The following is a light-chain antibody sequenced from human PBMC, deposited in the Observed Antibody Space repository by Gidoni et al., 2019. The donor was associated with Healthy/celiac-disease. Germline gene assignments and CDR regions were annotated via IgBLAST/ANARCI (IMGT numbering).Light chain of an antibody. J-gene: IGKJ3*01. Sequence: DIVMTQSPLSLPVTPGEPASISCRSSQSLLHSNGYNYLDWYLQKPGQSPQFLIYLGSNRASGVPDRFSGSGSGTDFTLKISRVEAEDVGVYYCMQALQTPPTFXPXTKVDIK. CDR1: QSLLHSNGYNY. CDR3: MQALQTPPT. V-gene: IGKV2-28*01. CDR2: LGS.